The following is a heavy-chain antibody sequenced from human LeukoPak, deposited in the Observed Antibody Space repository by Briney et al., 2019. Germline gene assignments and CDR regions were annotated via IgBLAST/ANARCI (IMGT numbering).Heavy chain of an antibody. CDR1: GYTFTGYY. Sequence: ASVTVSCKASGYTFTGYYMHWVRQAPGQGLEWMGWINPNSGGTNYAQKFQGRVTTTRDASISAAYMELSRLTSDDTAVYYCARVRVGEDLDYWGQGTLVTVSS. J-gene: IGHJ4*02. V-gene: IGHV1-2*02. CDR3: ARVRVGEDLDY. D-gene: IGHD3-16*01. CDR2: INPNSGGT.